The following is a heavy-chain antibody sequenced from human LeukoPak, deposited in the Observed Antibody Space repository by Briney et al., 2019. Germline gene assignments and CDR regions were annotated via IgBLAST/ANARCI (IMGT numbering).Heavy chain of an antibody. CDR1: GASLSDSY. J-gene: IGHJ4*02. D-gene: IGHD3-16*01. Sequence: PSETLSLTCAVYGASLSDSYWSWIRHSPEKGPEWIGEINNSGSTSYNPPLNSRVIMSVDRSKYQFSLRLTSVTAADTAVYYCARGRYGPRLGNWGQGTLVTVSS. V-gene: IGHV4-34*01. CDR3: ARGRYGPRLGN. CDR2: INNSGST.